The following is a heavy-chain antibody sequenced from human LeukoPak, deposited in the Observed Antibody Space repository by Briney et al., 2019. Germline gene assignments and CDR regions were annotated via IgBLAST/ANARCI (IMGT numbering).Heavy chain of an antibody. CDR3: ARGLHSSSSGYFDY. CDR2: ISSSAGST. D-gene: IGHD6-13*01. V-gene: IGHV3-21*01. J-gene: IGHJ4*02. CDR1: GFTFSSYG. Sequence: GGSLRLSCVASGFTFSSYGMTWVRQAPGKGPEWVSVISSSAGSTYYADSVKGRFTISRDNTKNSLYLQMNSLRAEDTAVYYCARGLHSSSSGYFDYWGQGTLVTVSS.